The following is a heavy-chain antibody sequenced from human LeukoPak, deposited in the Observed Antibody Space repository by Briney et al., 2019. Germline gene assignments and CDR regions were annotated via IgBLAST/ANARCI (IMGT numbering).Heavy chain of an antibody. V-gene: IGHV4-34*01. Sequence: SETLSLTCAVYGGSFSGYYWSWIRQPPGKGLEWIGEINHSGSTNYNPSLKSRVTISVDTSKNQFSLKLSSVTAADTAVYYCARGGRYNYCGSGSYYNGLYFDYWGQGTLVTVSS. CDR2: INHSGST. D-gene: IGHD3-10*01. CDR1: GGSFSGYY. J-gene: IGHJ4*02. CDR3: ARGGRYNYCGSGSYYNGLYFDY.